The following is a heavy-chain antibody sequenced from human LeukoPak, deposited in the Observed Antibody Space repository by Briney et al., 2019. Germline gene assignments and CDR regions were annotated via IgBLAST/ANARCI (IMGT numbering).Heavy chain of an antibody. J-gene: IGHJ4*02. Sequence: GGSLRLSCAASGFTFSSYWMHWVRQAPGKGLVWVSRINSDGSSTSYADSVKGRFTISRDNAKNTLYLQMNSLRAEDTAVYYCARQFVRFGLGIRLAHPSFDYWGQGTLVTVSS. V-gene: IGHV3-74*01. D-gene: IGHD3-10*01. CDR1: GFTFSSYW. CDR3: ARQFVRFGLGIRLAHPSFDY. CDR2: INSDGSST.